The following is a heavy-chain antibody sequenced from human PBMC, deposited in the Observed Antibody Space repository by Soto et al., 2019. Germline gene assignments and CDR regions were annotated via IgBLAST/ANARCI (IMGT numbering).Heavy chain of an antibody. Sequence: ASVKVSCKASGYTFTSYYIHWVRQAPGQGLEWMGIINPSGGSTSYAQKFQGRVTMTRDTSTSTVCMEVSGLSSEDTAVYYCARDQEPSTLYYDYYYMDVWGKGTTVTV. V-gene: IGHV1-46*03. CDR3: ARDQEPSTLYYDYYYMDV. CDR1: GYTFTSYY. CDR2: INPSGGST. J-gene: IGHJ6*03.